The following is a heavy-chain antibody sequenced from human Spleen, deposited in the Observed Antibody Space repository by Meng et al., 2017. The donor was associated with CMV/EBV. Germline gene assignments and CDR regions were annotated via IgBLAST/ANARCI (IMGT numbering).Heavy chain of an antibody. J-gene: IGHJ4*02. CDR1: GYTFTTYH. V-gene: IGHV1-46*01. Sequence: ASVKVSCKTSGYTFTTYHISWVRQAPGQGLEWMGMINPTDGITNYAQRFQGRVTVTRDTSTGTVYMELSSLRSEDTAVYYCTRGPYTYSGTPHPDYWGQGTLVTVSS. CDR2: INPTDGIT. CDR3: TRGPYTYSGTPHPDY. D-gene: IGHD1-26*01.